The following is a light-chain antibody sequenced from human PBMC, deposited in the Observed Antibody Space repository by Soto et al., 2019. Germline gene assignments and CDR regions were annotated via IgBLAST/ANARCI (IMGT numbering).Light chain of an antibody. Sequence: DIQMTQSPSSLSASVGDRVTITCRASQAISIYLAWYQHKPGKVPKLLIYGASTLQSGVPSRYSGSGSGTEFTLTISSLQPEDVANYYCQNYNTYSQFTFGPGTKVDIK. CDR3: QNYNTYSQFT. CDR1: QAISIY. J-gene: IGKJ3*01. V-gene: IGKV1-27*01. CDR2: GAS.